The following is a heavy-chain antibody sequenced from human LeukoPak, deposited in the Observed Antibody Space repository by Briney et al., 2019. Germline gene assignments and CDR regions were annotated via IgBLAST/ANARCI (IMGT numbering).Heavy chain of an antibody. D-gene: IGHD3-16*02. CDR3: AKDLRELSLLAFDI. CDR1: GFTFSSYA. Sequence: GGSLRLSCAASGFTFSSYAMHWVRQAPGKGLEYVSAISSNGGSTYYANSVKGRFTISRDNSKNTLYLQMGSLRAEDTAVYYCAKDLRELSLLAFDIWGQGTMVTVSS. V-gene: IGHV3-64*01. J-gene: IGHJ3*02. CDR2: ISSNGGST.